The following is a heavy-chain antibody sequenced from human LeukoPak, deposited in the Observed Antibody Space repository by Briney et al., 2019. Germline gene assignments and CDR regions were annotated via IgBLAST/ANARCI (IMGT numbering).Heavy chain of an antibody. Sequence: SETLSPTCTVSGGSISSSSYYWGWIRQPPGKGLEWIGSIYYSGSTYYNPSLKSRVTISVDTSKNQFSLKLSSVTAADTAVYYCAREGYGSGHMDVWGQGTTVTVSS. J-gene: IGHJ6*02. CDR3: AREGYGSGHMDV. D-gene: IGHD3-10*01. CDR1: GGSISSSSYY. V-gene: IGHV4-39*07. CDR2: IYYSGST.